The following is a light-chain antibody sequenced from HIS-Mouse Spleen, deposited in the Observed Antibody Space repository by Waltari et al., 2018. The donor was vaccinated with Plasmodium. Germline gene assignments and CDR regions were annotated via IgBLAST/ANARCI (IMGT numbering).Light chain of an antibody. CDR1: QSVSSY. Sequence: EIVLTQSPATLSLSPGERATLSCRASQSVSSYLAWYQPKPGQAPRLLISDASNRATGIPGRFSGSGSGTDCTRTSSSLEPEDFAVYYCQQRSNWPPITFGQGTRLEIK. V-gene: IGKV3-11*01. CDR3: QQRSNWPPIT. CDR2: DAS. J-gene: IGKJ5*01.